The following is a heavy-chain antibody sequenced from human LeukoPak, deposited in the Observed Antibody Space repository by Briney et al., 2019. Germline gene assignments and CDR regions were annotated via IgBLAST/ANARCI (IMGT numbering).Heavy chain of an antibody. V-gene: IGHV4-59*12. Sequence: PSETLSLTCTVPGDSISSYSWRWIRQPPGKGLEWIGDIYNSGNTNYNPSLKSRVTISVDTSKNQFSLKLSSVTAADTAVYYCAKLTYSSTSGGVGVWGQGTTVTVSS. CDR3: AKLTYSSTSGGVGV. D-gene: IGHD6-13*01. CDR1: GDSISSYS. CDR2: IYNSGNT. J-gene: IGHJ6*02.